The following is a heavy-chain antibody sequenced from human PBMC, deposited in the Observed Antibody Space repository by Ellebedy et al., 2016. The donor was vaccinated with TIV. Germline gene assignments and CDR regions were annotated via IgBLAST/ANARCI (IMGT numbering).Heavy chain of an antibody. CDR1: GGSISSDEYY. J-gene: IGHJ3*01. Sequence: SETLSLTRSVSGGSISSDEYYWSWIRQPPGKGLQWIAYIYYSESTYYNPSLKSRVTISIDTSKNQFSLKLSSVTAADTAMYYCARQKTDHGSFLYDVWGQGTMVTVSS. CDR2: IYYSEST. CDR3: ARQKTDHGSFLYDV. D-gene: IGHD2-8*01. V-gene: IGHV4-30-4*01.